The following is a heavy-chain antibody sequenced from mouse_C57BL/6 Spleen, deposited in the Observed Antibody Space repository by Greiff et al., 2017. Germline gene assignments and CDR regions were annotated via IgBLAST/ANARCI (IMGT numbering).Heavy chain of an antibody. J-gene: IGHJ1*03. CDR2: IDPEDGET. CDR1: GFNIKDYY. V-gene: IGHV14-2*01. Sequence: VQLKESGAELVKPGASVKLSCTASGFNIKDYYMHWVKQRTEQGLEWIGRIDPEDGETKYAPKFQGKATITADTSSNTAYLQLSSLTSGDTAVYYCARGGYGDWYFDVWGTGTTVTVSS. CDR3: ARGGYGDWYFDV. D-gene: IGHD2-2*01.